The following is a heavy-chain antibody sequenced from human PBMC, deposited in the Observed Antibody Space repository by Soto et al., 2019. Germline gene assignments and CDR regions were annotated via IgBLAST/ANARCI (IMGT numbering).Heavy chain of an antibody. V-gene: IGHV3-74*01. CDR3: ARGYGMDV. CDR2: INSDGSST. Sequence: EVQLVESGGGLVQPGGSLGLSCAAPGFTFSSYGMHWVAQAPGKGLVWVSRINSDGSSTSYAASVKGRFTNSRHNAKNTLYLQMNSLRAEDTAVYYCARGYGMDVWGQGTTVTVSS. J-gene: IGHJ6*02. CDR1: GFTFSSYG.